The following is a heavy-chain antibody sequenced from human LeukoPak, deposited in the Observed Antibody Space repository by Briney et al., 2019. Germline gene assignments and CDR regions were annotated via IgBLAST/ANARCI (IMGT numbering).Heavy chain of an antibody. D-gene: IGHD6-13*01. J-gene: IGHJ4*02. Sequence: GRSLRLSCAASGCTFSSYSMHWVRQAPGKGLEWVSVISHDTTKQHHADSVKGRFIISRDNSKNTLYLQMNSLKTEDTAVYYCARGRRSSSYLYFDYWGQGTLVTVSS. CDR1: GCTFSSYS. V-gene: IGHV3-30-3*01. CDR2: ISHDTTKQ. CDR3: ARGRRSSSYLYFDY.